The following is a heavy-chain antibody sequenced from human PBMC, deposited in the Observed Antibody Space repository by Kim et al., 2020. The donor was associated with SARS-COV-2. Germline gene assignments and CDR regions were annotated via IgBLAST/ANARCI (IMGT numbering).Heavy chain of an antibody. CDR3: ARHRAEDGMDV. J-gene: IGHJ6*02. CDR2: T. D-gene: IGHD6-13*01. Sequence: TNYSPAFQGHVTLSADKSISTAYLQWSSLKASDTAMYYCARHRAEDGMDVWGLGTTVTVSS. V-gene: IGHV5-10-1*01.